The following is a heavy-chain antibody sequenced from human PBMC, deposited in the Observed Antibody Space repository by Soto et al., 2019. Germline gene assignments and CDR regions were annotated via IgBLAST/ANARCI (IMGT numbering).Heavy chain of an antibody. CDR1: GFTFSSYA. Sequence: GGSLRLSCAASGFTFSSYAVSWVRQGPGKGLEWVSAISGSGGSTYYTDSVKGRFTISRDNSKNTLYLQMNGLRAEDTAVYYCAKEVVSTVAIDYWGQGTLVTVSS. J-gene: IGHJ4*02. D-gene: IGHD6-19*01. CDR3: AKEVVSTVAIDY. V-gene: IGHV3-23*01. CDR2: ISGSGGST.